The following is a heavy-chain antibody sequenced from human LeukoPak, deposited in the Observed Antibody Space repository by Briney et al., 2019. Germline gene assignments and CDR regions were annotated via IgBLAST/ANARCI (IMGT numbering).Heavy chain of an antibody. Sequence: PGGSLRLSCAASGLTFNNHAMSWVRQPPGKGLEWVSSISGSGGTAYYADSVKGRFTGSRDNSKNTLYLQMNSLRAEDSAVYYCAKGGLQTGDGAFDIWGQGTMVTVSP. D-gene: IGHD7-27*01. V-gene: IGHV3-23*01. CDR3: AKGGLQTGDGAFDI. CDR1: GLTFNNHA. CDR2: ISGSGGTA. J-gene: IGHJ3*02.